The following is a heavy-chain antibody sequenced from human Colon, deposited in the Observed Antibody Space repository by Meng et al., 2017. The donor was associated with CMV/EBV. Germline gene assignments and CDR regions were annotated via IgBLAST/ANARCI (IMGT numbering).Heavy chain of an antibody. V-gene: IGHV3-23*01. Sequence: GESLKISCAASGFTFSNHTMSWVRQAPGKGLEWVSVVSRSGGSTYYADSVKGRFTISRDNSKNTLYLQMNSLRAEDTAVYYCAKGSSEFLYYGMDVWGQGTTVTVSS. CDR3: AKGSSEFLYYGMDV. CDR2: VSRSGGST. CDR1: GFTFSNHT. J-gene: IGHJ6*02. D-gene: IGHD3-10*01.